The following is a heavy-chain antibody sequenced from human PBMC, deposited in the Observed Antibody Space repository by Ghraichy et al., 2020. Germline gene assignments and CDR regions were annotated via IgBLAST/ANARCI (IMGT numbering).Heavy chain of an antibody. J-gene: IGHJ4*02. V-gene: IGHV3-53*01. D-gene: IGHD5-18*01. CDR3: ARSEAIQLYNL. CDR2: FYSDGST. CDR1: GFSVSNKY. Sequence: GGSLRLSCAASGFSVSNKYMSWVRQAPGKGLEWVSVFYSDGSTYYADSVKGRFTISRDNSKNTLFLQMNSLRAEDTAVYYCARSEAIQLYNLWGQGTLVTVSS.